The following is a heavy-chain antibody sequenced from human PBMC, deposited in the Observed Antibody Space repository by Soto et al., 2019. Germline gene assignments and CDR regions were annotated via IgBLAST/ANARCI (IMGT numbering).Heavy chain of an antibody. CDR2: INPNSGTT. D-gene: IGHD3-9*01. CDR1: GGTFSIYA. V-gene: IGHV1-8*02. Sequence: ASVKVSCKASGGTFSIYAIIWVRQAPGQGLEWMGWINPNSGTTSYAQKFQGRVTMTRNTSISTAYMELSSLRSEDTAVYYCAKTYYDILTGPSGDYGMDVWGQGTTVTVSS. J-gene: IGHJ6*02. CDR3: AKTYYDILTGPSGDYGMDV.